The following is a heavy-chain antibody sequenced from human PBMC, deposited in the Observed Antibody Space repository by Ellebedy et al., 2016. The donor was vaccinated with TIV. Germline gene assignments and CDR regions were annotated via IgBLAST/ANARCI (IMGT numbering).Heavy chain of an antibody. CDR3: ARQTVATSVNDAFDI. Sequence: GESLKISCAASGFTLSSYAMHWVRQAPGKGLEWVAVIWYDGSNKYYADSVKGRFTISRDNSKNTLYLQMNSLRAEDTAVYYCARQTVATSVNDAFDIWGLGTVVTVSS. J-gene: IGHJ3*02. V-gene: IGHV3-33*01. CDR1: GFTLSSYA. CDR2: IWYDGSNK. D-gene: IGHD4-17*01.